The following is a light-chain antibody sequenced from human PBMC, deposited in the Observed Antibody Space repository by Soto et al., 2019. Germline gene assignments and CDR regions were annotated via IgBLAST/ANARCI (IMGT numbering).Light chain of an antibody. Sequence: DIVMTQSPDSLAVSLGERATINCKSSQSVLYSSNNKNYLAWYQQRPGQPPKLLIYWASTRESGVPDRFSGSGSGTDVTLTSTSLQAEDVAVYYCQQDESTPPTFGQGTKLEIK. V-gene: IGKV4-1*01. CDR3: QQDESTPPT. CDR2: WAS. J-gene: IGKJ2*01. CDR1: QSVLYSSNNKNY.